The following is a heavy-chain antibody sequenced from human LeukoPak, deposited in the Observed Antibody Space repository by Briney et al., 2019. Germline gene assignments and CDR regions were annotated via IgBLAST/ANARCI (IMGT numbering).Heavy chain of an antibody. V-gene: IGHV3-7*01. D-gene: IGHD4-23*01. J-gene: IGHJ4*02. CDR2: INNVGSQE. CDR3: ARRNSGTRWSFDS. Sequence: LGGPLRPSCVGSRFPISSYWMCWGRPAPGKGQGWGGNINNVGSQEQYIDSVKGRFTISRDNAQASVFLQMDSLTSEDTGVYYCARRNSGTRWSFDSWGQGTLVIVSS. CDR1: RFPISSYW.